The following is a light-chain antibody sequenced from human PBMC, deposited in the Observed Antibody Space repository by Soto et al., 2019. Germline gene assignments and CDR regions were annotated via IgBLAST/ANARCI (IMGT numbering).Light chain of an antibody. J-gene: IGKJ3*01. Sequence: EIVLTQSPATLSLSPGERAALSCRASQSIRNYLAWYQQKPGQAPRLLIFDASNRATGIPARFSGSGSGTDFTLNISSLEPEDFAVYYCQHRSNWPLTFGPGTKVDIK. CDR3: QHRSNWPLT. CDR2: DAS. CDR1: QSIRNY. V-gene: IGKV3-11*01.